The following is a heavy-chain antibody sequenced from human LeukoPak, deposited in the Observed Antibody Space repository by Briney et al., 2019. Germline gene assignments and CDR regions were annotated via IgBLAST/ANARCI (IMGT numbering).Heavy chain of an antibody. CDR3: ARDSSLEAFDI. J-gene: IGHJ3*02. V-gene: IGHV3-9*01. CDR1: GFTFDDYA. CDR2: ISWNSGSI. Sequence: GGSLRLSCAASGFTFDDYAMHWVRQAPGKGLEWVSGISWNSGSIGYADSVKGRFTISRDNAKNSLYLQMNSLRAEDTAVYYCARDSSLEAFDIWGQGTMVTVSS.